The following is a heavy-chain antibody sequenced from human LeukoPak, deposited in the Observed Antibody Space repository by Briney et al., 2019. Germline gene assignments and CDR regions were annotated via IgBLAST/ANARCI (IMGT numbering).Heavy chain of an antibody. D-gene: IGHD3-9*01. CDR1: GGSVNTYY. J-gene: IGHJ4*02. V-gene: IGHV4-59*02. CDR2: VYKVGDT. Sequence: SETLSLTCTVSGGSVNTYYWSWTRQPPGKGLEWIGYVYKVGDTNSNPSLKSRVTILVDTSKNQFSLKLSSVTAADTAVYYCARGSFNILTGYDPRPDYWGQGTLVLVSS. CDR3: ARGSFNILTGYDPRPDY.